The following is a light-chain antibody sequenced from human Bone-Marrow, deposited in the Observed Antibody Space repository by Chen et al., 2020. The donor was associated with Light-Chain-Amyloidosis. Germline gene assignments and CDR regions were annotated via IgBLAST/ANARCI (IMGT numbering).Light chain of an antibody. CDR3: QQYNNWQYT. CDR2: GAS. V-gene: IGKV3D-15*01. Sequence: DIVMMQSPVTLSASPGERATLSCRASQSVSSNLAWYQQKPGQAPRLLSYGASTRATGIPARFSGSGSGTEFTLTISSLQSEDFAVYYCQQYNNWQYTFGQGTKLEIK. J-gene: IGKJ2*01. CDR1: QSVSSN.